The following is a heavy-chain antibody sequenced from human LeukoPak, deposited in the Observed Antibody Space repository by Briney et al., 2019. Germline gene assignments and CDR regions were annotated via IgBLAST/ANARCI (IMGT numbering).Heavy chain of an antibody. V-gene: IGHV1-18*01. CDR3: ARDWTIRTRSVAAAGY. CDR1: GYTFTSYG. Sequence: GASVKVSCKASGYTFTSYGISWVRQAPGQGLEWMGWISAYNGNTNYAQKLQGRVTMTTDTSTSTAYMELRSLRSDDAAVYYCARDWTIRTRSVAAAGYWGQGTLVTVSS. CDR2: ISAYNGNT. J-gene: IGHJ4*02. D-gene: IGHD6-13*01.